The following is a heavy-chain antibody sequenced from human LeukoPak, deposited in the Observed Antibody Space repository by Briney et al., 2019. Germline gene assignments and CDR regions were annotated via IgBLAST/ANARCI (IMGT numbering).Heavy chain of an antibody. J-gene: IGHJ3*02. CDR1: GYTFTSYD. CDR3: ARHATATHAAFDI. CDR2: MNPNSGNT. D-gene: IGHD2-15*01. Sequence: ASVKVSCKASGYTFTSYDINWVRQATGQGLEWMGWMNPNSGNTGYAQKFQGRVTMTRNTSISTAYMELSSLRSEDTAVYYCARHATATHAAFDIWGQGTMVTVSS. V-gene: IGHV1-8*01.